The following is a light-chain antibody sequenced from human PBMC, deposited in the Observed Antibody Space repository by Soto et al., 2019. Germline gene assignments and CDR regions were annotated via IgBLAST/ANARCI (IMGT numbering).Light chain of an antibody. CDR1: QNIENY. Sequence: DIQMTQSPSSLSASLGDTVTISCRASQNIENYLHWYQQKAGKAPEVLLYVASVLKDGVSSRFSGSGYGSDFTLTFTTLHPEDFAMYYCQQSLSSPPIPFGPGTRL. V-gene: IGKV1-39*01. J-gene: IGKJ5*01. CDR2: VAS. CDR3: QQSLSSPPIP.